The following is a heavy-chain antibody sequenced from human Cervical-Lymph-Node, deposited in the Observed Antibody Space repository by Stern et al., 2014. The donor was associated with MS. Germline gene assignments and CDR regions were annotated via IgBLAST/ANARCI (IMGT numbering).Heavy chain of an antibody. Sequence: QMQLVQSGGGVVQPGRSLRLSCAASGSIFTNHGMHWVRQAPGKGLEWVAVISHDGSDKYYRDSVKGRFTISRANSKTTLYMQIHTLRPEDTAVYYGTGGYDMSPFDYWGQGTLVTVSS. V-gene: IGHV3-30*03. CDR1: GSIFTNHG. CDR3: TGGYDMSPFDY. J-gene: IGHJ4*02. CDR2: ISHDGSDK. D-gene: IGHD5-12*01.